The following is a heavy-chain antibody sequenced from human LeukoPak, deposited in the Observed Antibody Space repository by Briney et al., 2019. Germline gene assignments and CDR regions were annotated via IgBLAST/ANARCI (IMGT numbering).Heavy chain of an antibody. Sequence: PSETLSLTCTVSGDSITTSGYYWGWIRQPPGKGLEWIGSFYYSGSTYYNPSLKSRVTVSVDTSKNQFSLILSSVTAADTAVYYCVRGSTLRHYQYWGQGALVTVSS. V-gene: IGHV4-39*01. J-gene: IGHJ4*02. CDR1: GDSITTSGYY. CDR2: FYYSGST. D-gene: IGHD3-16*01. CDR3: VRGSTLRHYQY.